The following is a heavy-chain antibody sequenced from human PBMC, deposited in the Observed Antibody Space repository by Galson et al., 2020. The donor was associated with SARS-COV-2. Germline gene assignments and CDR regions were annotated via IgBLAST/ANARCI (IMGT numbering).Heavy chain of an antibody. Sequence: GGSLRLSCAASGFTFSTYWMHWVRQAPGKGLVWVSRINSDGNITSYADSVKGRFTISRDNAKNTLFFQMNSLRVEDTAVYYCTATRAYWGQGTLVTVSS. CDR3: TATRAY. CDR2: INSDGNIT. J-gene: IGHJ4*02. CDR1: GFTFSTYW. D-gene: IGHD1-26*01. V-gene: IGHV3-74*01.